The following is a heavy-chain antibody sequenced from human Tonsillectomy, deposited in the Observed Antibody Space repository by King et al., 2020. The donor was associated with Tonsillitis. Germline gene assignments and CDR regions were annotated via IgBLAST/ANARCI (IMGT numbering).Heavy chain of an antibody. CDR3: VRGPSIVRVTEYLCGY. J-gene: IGHJ4*02. CDR2: IYYSGST. V-gene: IGHV4-59*01. D-gene: IGHD2-21*01. CDR1: GGSISSYY. Sequence: VQLQESGPGLVKPSETLSLTCTVSGGSISSYYWSWIRQPPGKGLEWVGYIYYSGSTNYNPSLKSRVTISIDTSKNQFSLKLSSVTAADTAVDYCVRGPSIVRVTEYLCGYWGQGTVVTVSS.